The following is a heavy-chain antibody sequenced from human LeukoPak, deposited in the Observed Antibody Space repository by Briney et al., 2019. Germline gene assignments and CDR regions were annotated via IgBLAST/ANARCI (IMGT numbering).Heavy chain of an antibody. CDR1: GGTFSSYA. D-gene: IGHD5-24*01. J-gene: IGHJ4*02. Sequence: GSSVKVSCKASGGTFSSYAISWVRQAPGQGLEWMGGIIPIFGTANYAQKFQGRVTITADKSTSTAYMELSSLRSEDTAVYYCARGPVRDGYSPGASAAFDYWGQGTLVTVSS. CDR3: ARGPVRDGYSPGASAAFDY. V-gene: IGHV1-69*06. CDR2: IIPIFGTA.